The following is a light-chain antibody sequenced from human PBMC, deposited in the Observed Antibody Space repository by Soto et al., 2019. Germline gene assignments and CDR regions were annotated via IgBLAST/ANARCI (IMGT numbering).Light chain of an antibody. CDR1: QDISKY. CDR2: DAS. Sequence: DLQMTQSPSSLSASVGDRVTITCQASQDISKYLNWYQQKPGKAPKLLIYDASNLETGVPSRFSGSGSGTDFIFSISRLQPEDIATYYCQQYKNLLSFGPGTKVDIK. J-gene: IGKJ3*01. V-gene: IGKV1-33*01. CDR3: QQYKNLLS.